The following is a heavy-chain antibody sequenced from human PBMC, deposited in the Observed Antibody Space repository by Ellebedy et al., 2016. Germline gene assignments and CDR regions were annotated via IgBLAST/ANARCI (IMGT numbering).Heavy chain of an antibody. CDR1: GYIFSNYY. CDR2: INPSGGST. CDR3: AREYCGGDCYSEGWFNP. Sequence: ASVKVSCXASGYIFSNYYMHWVRQAPGQGLEWMGIINPSGGSTSYAQKFQGRVTMTRDTSTSTVYMELSSLRSEDTAVYYCAREYCGGDCYSEGWFNPWGQGTLVTVSS. D-gene: IGHD2-21*01. J-gene: IGHJ5*02. V-gene: IGHV1-46*01.